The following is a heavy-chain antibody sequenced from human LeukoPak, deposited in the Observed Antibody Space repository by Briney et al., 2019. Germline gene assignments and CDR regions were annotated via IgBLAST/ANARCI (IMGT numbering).Heavy chain of an antibody. CDR3: ARDYIVVVTAIGVPYGMDV. CDR2: MNPNSGNT. J-gene: IGHJ6*02. V-gene: IGHV1-8*01. CDR1: GYTFTSYD. Sequence: GASVKVSCKASGYTFTSYDINWVRQATGQGLEWMGWMNPNSGNTGYAQKFQGRVTMTRNTSISTAYMELNSLRAEDTAVYYCARDYIVVVTAIGVPYGMDVWGQGTTVTVSS. D-gene: IGHD2-21*02.